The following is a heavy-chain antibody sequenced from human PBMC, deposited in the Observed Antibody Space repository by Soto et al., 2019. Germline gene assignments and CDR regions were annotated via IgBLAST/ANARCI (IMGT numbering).Heavy chain of an antibody. CDR2: INDRGSI. CDR3: ARESHDILTGPPWVWYFDL. CDR1: GGSFSGDY. J-gene: IGHJ2*01. V-gene: IGHV4-34*01. D-gene: IGHD3-9*01. Sequence: QVQLQQWGAGPLRPLETLSLTCGVSGGSFSGDYWAWIRQSPGKGLEWIGEINDRGSINYNPSLKSRVSISLDTSKNHYSLNLRSVTAADTAVYYCARESHDILTGPPWVWYFDLWGRGTLVTVSS.